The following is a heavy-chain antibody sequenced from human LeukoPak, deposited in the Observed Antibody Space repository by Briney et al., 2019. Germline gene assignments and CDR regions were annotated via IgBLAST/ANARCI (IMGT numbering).Heavy chain of an antibody. CDR3: ARDGYVVRGAYYYYGMDV. V-gene: IGHV4-59*01. Sequence: ETLSLPCTVSGGSISSYYWSWIRQPPGKGLEWIGYIYYSGSTNYNPSLKSRVTISVDTSKNQFSLKLSSVTAADTAVYYCARDGYVVRGAYYYYGMDVWGQGTTVTVSS. J-gene: IGHJ6*02. CDR1: GGSISSYY. CDR2: IYYSGST. D-gene: IGHD3-10*01.